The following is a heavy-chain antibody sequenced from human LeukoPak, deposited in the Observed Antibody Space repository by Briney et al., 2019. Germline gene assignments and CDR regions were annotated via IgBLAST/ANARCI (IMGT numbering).Heavy chain of an antibody. D-gene: IGHD3-10*01. J-gene: IGHJ4*02. CDR1: GYTFTSSY. V-gene: IGHV1-46*01. Sequence: ASVKVSCKASGYTFTSSYIHWVRQAPGQGLEWMGIINPSGGTTIYAQKFQGRVTMTRDMSTSTVYMELSSLRSEDTAVYYCARFSFGDSRDDYWGQGTLVTVSS. CDR2: INPSGGTT. CDR3: ARFSFGDSRDDY.